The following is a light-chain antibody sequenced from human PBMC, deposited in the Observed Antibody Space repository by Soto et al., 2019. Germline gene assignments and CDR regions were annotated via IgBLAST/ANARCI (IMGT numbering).Light chain of an antibody. CDR1: QSVSSN. J-gene: IGKJ1*01. V-gene: IGKV3-15*01. CDR3: QQRSNWT. Sequence: EIVMTQSPATLSMSPGERATLSCRASQSVSSNLAWYQQKPGQAPRLLIYGTSTRATGIPARFSGSGSGTEFTLTISSLQSEDFAVYYCQQRSNWTFGQGTKVEIK. CDR2: GTS.